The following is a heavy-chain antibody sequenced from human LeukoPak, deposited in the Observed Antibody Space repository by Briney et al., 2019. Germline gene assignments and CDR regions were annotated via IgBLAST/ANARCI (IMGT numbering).Heavy chain of an antibody. CDR1: GFIFSGYW. V-gene: IGHV3-48*01. D-gene: IGHD3-10*01. CDR2: ISSSSTNQ. CDR3: ATWAGTETVFGGPFDY. Sequence: PGGSLRLSCAASGFIFSGYWMTWVRQAPGKGLEWLSHISSSSTNQYYADSVKGRFTISRDNAKNSLYLQMNSLRAEDTAVDYCATWAGTETVFGGPFDYWGQGTLVTASS. J-gene: IGHJ4*02.